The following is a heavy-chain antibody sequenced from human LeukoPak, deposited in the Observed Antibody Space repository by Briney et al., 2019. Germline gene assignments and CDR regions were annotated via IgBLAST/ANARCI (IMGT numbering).Heavy chain of an antibody. V-gene: IGHV4-59*01. J-gene: IGHJ3*02. CDR2: IYNSGTT. Sequence: SETLSLTCTVSGGSISSIYWSWIRQPPGKGLEWIGYIYNSGTTNYNPSLKSRVTISVDTSKNQFSLKLSSVTAADTAVYYCARGVTSPLDAFDIWGQGTMVTVSS. CDR1: GGSISSIY. CDR3: ARGVTSPLDAFDI. D-gene: IGHD1-26*01.